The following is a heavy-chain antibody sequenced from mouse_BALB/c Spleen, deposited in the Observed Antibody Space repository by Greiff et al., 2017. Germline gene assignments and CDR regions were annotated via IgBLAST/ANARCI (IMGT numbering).Heavy chain of an antibody. V-gene: IGHV5-17*02. D-gene: IGHD1-2*01. CDR2: ISSGSSTI. CDR3: ASQGYYGYLFAY. J-gene: IGHJ3*01. CDR1: GFTFSSFG. Sequence: DVMLVESGGGLVQPGGSRKLSCAASGFTFSSFGMHWVRQAPEKGLEWVAYISSGSSTIYYADTVKGRFTISRDNPKNTLFLQMTSLRSEDTAMYYCASQGYYGYLFAYWGQGTLVTVSA.